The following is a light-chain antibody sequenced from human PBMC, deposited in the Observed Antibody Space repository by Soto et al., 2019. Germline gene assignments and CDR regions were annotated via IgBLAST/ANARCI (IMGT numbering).Light chain of an antibody. V-gene: IGLV2-14*01. CDR2: DVS. CDR1: SSDVGGYNY. Sequence: QSALTQPASVSGSPGLSITISCTGTSSDVGGYNYVSWYQQHPGKAPKPMIYDVSNRPSGVSNRFSGSKSGNTASLTISGLQAEDEADYYCSSYTSSSTLGVFGGGTKLTVL. CDR3: SSYTSSSTLGV. J-gene: IGLJ2*01.